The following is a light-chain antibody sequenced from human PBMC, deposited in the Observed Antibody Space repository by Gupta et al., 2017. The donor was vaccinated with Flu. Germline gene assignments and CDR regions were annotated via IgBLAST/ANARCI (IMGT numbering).Light chain of an antibody. Sequence: DIRLTQSPSSLSASVGDRITITCQASQDIKTNLNWFQQKAGKAPNLLIYDASKSQAGVPSRFDGDGSGTDYSFTITSLRPEDVGTYFCQQEDNLPYTFGQGTRMEIK. V-gene: IGKV1-33*01. CDR2: DAS. CDR3: QQEDNLPYT. CDR1: QDIKTN. J-gene: IGKJ2*01.